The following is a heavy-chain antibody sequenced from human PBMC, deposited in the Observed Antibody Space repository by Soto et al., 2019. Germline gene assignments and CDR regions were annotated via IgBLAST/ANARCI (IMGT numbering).Heavy chain of an antibody. CDR1: GFTFSSYG. V-gene: IGHV3-33*01. J-gene: IGHJ6*03. D-gene: IGHD6-13*01. CDR3: ARDRGIAAWKNSYYYYYMDV. Sequence: QVQLVESGGGVVQPGRSLRLSCAASGFTFSSYGMHWVRQAPGKGLEWVAVIWYDGSNKYYADSVKGRFTISRDNSKNTLYLQMNSLRAEDTAVYYCARDRGIAAWKNSYYYYYMDVWGKGTTVTVSS. CDR2: IWYDGSNK.